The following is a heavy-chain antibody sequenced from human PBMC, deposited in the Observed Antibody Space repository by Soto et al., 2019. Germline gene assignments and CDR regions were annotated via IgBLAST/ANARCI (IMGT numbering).Heavy chain of an antibody. D-gene: IGHD1-7*01. V-gene: IGHV1-8*01. CDR3: ALELDYYYGMDV. Sequence: ASVKVSCKASGYTFTSYDINWVRQATGQGLEWMGWMNPNSGNTGYAQKFQGRVTMTRNTSISTAYMELSSLRSEDTAVYYCALELDYYYGMDVWGQGTTVTVSS. J-gene: IGHJ6*02. CDR2: MNPNSGNT. CDR1: GYTFTSYD.